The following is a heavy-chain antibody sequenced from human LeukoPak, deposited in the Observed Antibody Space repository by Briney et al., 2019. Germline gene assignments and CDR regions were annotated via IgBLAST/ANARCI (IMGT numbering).Heavy chain of an antibody. CDR2: MNPNSGNT. V-gene: IGHV1-8*03. Sequence: ASVKVSCKASGYTFTNYDINWVRQATGQGLEWMGYMNPNSGNTGYAQKFQDRVTITCDTSISTAYMELSSLRSDDTAVYYCAREGLDYWGQGTLVTVSS. CDR1: GYTFTNYD. J-gene: IGHJ4*02. CDR3: AREGLDY.